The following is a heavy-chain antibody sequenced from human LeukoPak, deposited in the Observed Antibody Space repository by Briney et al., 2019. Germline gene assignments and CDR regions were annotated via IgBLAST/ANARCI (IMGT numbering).Heavy chain of an antibody. CDR2: IYYSGTT. V-gene: IGHV4-59*11. Sequence: SETLSLTCTVSGGSISSHHWSWIRQPPGKGLEWIGYIYYSGTTNYNPSLKSRVTISVDTSKSQFSLKLSSVTAADTAVYYCARSPYGDYPDYWGQGTLVTVSS. CDR3: ARSPYGDYPDY. CDR1: GGSISSHH. J-gene: IGHJ4*02. D-gene: IGHD4-17*01.